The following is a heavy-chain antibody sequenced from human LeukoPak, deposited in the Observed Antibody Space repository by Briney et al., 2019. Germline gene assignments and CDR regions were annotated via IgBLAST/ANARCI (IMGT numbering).Heavy chain of an antibody. Sequence: PGRSLGLSCAASGFTFSSYAMHWVRQAPGKGLEWVAVISYDGSNKYYADSVKGRFTISRDNSKNTLYLQMNSLRAEDTAVYYCARDRGCDYWGQGTLVTVSS. CDR2: ISYDGSNK. V-gene: IGHV3-30-3*01. J-gene: IGHJ4*02. CDR3: ARDRGCDY. D-gene: IGHD3-10*01. CDR1: GFTFSSYA.